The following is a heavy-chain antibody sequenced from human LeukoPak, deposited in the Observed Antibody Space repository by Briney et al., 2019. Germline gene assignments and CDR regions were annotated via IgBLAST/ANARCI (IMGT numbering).Heavy chain of an antibody. CDR2: ISVRSNYI. D-gene: IGHD3-22*01. Sequence: GGSLRLSCLASGYTFSSYSINWVRQAPGKGLEWVSSISVRSNYIYYADSVRGRFRISRDDARDSLYLQMNSLRAEGTAVYYCVRLRRNSDTSGFYYYYDFWGQGTLVTVSS. CDR1: GYTFSSYS. V-gene: IGHV3-21*01. J-gene: IGHJ4*02. CDR3: VRLRRNSDTSGFYYYYDF.